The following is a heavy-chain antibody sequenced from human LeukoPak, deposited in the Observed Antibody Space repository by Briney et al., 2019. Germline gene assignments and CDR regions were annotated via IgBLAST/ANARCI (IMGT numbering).Heavy chain of an antibody. J-gene: IGHJ4*02. CDR1: GGSISSYY. V-gene: IGHV4-59*01. CDR3: ARVKADYDFWSGYYPAQYYFDY. CDR2: IYYSGST. Sequence: ASETLSLTCTVSGGSISSYYWSWIRQPPGKGLEWIGYIYYSGSTNYNPSLKSRDTISVDTSKNQFSLKLSSVTAADTAVYYCARVKADYDFWSGYYPAQYYFDYWGQGTLVTVSS. D-gene: IGHD3-3*01.